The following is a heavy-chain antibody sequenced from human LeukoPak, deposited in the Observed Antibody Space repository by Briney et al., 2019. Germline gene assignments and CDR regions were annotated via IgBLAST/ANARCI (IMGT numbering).Heavy chain of an antibody. V-gene: IGHV4-39*07. CDR1: GGSISSSSYY. CDR3: ATIHGQSIAVAGFDY. D-gene: IGHD6-19*01. CDR2: IYYSGST. J-gene: IGHJ4*02. Sequence: MPSETLSLTCTVSGGSISSSSYYWGWIRQPPGKGLEWIGSIYYSGSTYYNPSLKSRVTISVDTSKNQFSLKLSSVTAADTAVYYCATIHGQSIAVAGFDYWGQGTLVTVSS.